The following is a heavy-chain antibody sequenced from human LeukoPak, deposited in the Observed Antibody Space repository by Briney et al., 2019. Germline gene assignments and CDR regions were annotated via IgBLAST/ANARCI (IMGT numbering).Heavy chain of an antibody. J-gene: IGHJ4*02. Sequence: PGGSLRLSCAASGFTFSNAWMSWVRQAPGKGLEWVGRIKSKTDGGTTDYAAPVKGRFTISRDDSKNTLYLQMNSLKTEDTAVYYCTTAYYYDSSGYYYSPDYRGQGTLVTVSS. CDR1: GFTFSNAW. D-gene: IGHD3-22*01. CDR2: IKSKTDGGTT. CDR3: TTAYYYDSSGYYYSPDY. V-gene: IGHV3-15*01.